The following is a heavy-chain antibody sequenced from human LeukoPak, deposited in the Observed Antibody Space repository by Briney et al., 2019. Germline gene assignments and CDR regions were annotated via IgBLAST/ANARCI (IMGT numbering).Heavy chain of an antibody. J-gene: IGHJ4*02. CDR1: GFTFDDYA. Sequence: GGSLRLSCAASGFTFDDYAMHWVRQAPGKGLEWVSGISWNSGSIGYADSVKGRFTISRDNAKNSLYLQMNSLGAEDTALYYYAKGVGSRSWYYFDYWGQGTLVTVSS. D-gene: IGHD3-10*01. V-gene: IGHV3-9*01. CDR3: AKGVGSRSWYYFDY. CDR2: ISWNSGSI.